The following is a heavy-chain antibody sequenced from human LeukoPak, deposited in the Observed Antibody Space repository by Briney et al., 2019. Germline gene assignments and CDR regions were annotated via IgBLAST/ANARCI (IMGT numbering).Heavy chain of an antibody. Sequence: ASVKVSCKASGYTFTLYDINWVRQATGQGLEWRGWMSPNSGHTGSAQKFQGRVTMTWNTSITTAYVELTSLRSEDTAVYYCARADGSYEGVDYWGQGTLLTVSS. J-gene: IGHJ4*02. CDR3: ARADGSYEGVDY. CDR2: MSPNSGHT. V-gene: IGHV1-8*01. CDR1: GYTFTLYD. D-gene: IGHD1-26*01.